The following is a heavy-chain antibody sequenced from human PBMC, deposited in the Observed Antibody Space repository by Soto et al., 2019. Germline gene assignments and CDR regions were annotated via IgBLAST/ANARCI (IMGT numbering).Heavy chain of an antibody. V-gene: IGHV3-15*01. CDR3: TTGASEVLLWFGRTPGVYY. CDR2: IKSKTDGGTT. J-gene: IGHJ4*02. CDR1: GFTFSNAW. Sequence: EVQLVESGGGLVKPGGSLRLSCAASGFTFSNAWMSWVRQAPGKGLEWVGRIKSKTDGGTTDYAAPVKGRFTISRDDSKNTLYLQMNSLKTEDTAVYYCTTGASEVLLWFGRTPGVYYWGQGTLVTVSS. D-gene: IGHD3-10*01.